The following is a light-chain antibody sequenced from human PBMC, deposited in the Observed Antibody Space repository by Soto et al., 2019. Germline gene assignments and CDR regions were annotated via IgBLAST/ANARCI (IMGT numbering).Light chain of an antibody. CDR2: DAS. J-gene: IGKJ1*01. Sequence: DIQMTQSPSTLSASVGDRVTITCRASQSISSWLAWYQQKPGKAPKLLIYDASGLENGVPSRFGGSGSGTEFTLTISILQPDDFEPYYCQQNNSYFWTFGQGTKVEI. V-gene: IGKV1-5*01. CDR3: QQNNSYFWT. CDR1: QSISSW.